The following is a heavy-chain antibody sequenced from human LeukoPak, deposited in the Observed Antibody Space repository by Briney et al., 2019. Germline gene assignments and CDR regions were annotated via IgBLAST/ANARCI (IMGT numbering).Heavy chain of an antibody. V-gene: IGHV4-39*07. CDR3: ASLPYYYDSSGPKSHFDY. Sequence: SETLSLTCTVSGGSISSSSYYWGWIRQPPGTGLEWIGSIYYSGSTYYNPSLKSRVTISVDTSKNQFSLKLSSVTAADTAVYYCASLPYYYDSSGPKSHFDYWGQGTLVTVSS. CDR2: IYYSGST. CDR1: GGSISSSSYY. D-gene: IGHD3-22*01. J-gene: IGHJ4*02.